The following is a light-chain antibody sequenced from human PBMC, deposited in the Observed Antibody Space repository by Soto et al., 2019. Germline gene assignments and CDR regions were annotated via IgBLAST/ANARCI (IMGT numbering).Light chain of an antibody. CDR1: QDVSTN. CDR2: GVS. CDR3: QHYNNWPPYS. Sequence: ETVMTQSPHTLSVSPGESATLSCRASQDVSTNLAWFHQKPGQTPRLVLYGVSKRATGIPARFSGSGSGRHFTLTISSLQSEDFGVYYCQHYNNWPPYSFGQGTKVEIK. V-gene: IGKV3-15*01. J-gene: IGKJ2*03.